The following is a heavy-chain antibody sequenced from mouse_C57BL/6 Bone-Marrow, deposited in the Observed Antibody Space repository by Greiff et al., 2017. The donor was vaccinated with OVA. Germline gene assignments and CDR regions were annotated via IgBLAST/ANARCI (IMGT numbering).Heavy chain of an antibody. CDR3: ASPVTGTSYYAMDD. Sequence: QVQLQQPGAELVKPGASVKLSCKASGYTFTSYWMHWVKQRPGQGLEWIGMIHPNSGSTNYNEKFKSKATLTVDKSSSTAYMQLSSLTSEDSAVYYCASPVTGTSYYAMDDWGQGTSVTVSS. J-gene: IGHJ4*01. V-gene: IGHV1-64*01. D-gene: IGHD4-1*01. CDR2: IHPNSGST. CDR1: GYTFTSYW.